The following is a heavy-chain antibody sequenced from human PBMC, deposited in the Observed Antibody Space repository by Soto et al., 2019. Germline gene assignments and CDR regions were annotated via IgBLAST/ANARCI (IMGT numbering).Heavy chain of an antibody. J-gene: IGHJ6*02. CDR1: GFTLSSYS. V-gene: IGHV3-48*02. Sequence: EVQLVESGGGLVQPGGSLRLSCEASGFTLSSYSMNWARQAPGQGLEWVSYISSSSTIYYADSVKGRFTISRDNAKNSLYLQMNSLRDEDTAVYYCARDNPRSSGWDVWGQGTTVTVSS. CDR2: ISSSSTI. CDR3: ARDNPRSSGWDV.